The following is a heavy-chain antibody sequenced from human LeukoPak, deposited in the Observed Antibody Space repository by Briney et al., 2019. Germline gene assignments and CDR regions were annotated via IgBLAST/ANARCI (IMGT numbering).Heavy chain of an antibody. D-gene: IGHD1-26*01. CDR2: INTNTGNP. CDR3: ARDLSETYSDYYFDY. V-gene: IGHV7-4-1*02. Sequence: ASVKVSCKASGYTFSSYTMSWVRQAPGQGLEWMGWINTNTGNPTYAQGFTGRFVFSLDTSVSTAYLQISSLKADDTAVYYCARDLSETYSDYYFDYWGQGTLVTVSS. CDR1: GYTFSSYT. J-gene: IGHJ4*02.